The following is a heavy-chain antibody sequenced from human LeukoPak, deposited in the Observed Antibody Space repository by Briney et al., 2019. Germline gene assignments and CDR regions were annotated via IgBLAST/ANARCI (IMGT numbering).Heavy chain of an antibody. D-gene: IGHD2/OR15-2a*01. CDR2: INSDGRST. CDR1: GFIFSSYW. Sequence: GGSLRLSCAASGFIFSSYWMHWVRQAPGKGLVWVSRINSDGRSTSYADSVKGRFTISRDNAKNTLYLQMNSLRVEDTAVYYCRTFRWGDPFDSWGQGTLVTVSS. J-gene: IGHJ4*02. V-gene: IGHV3-74*01. CDR3: RTFRWGDPFDS.